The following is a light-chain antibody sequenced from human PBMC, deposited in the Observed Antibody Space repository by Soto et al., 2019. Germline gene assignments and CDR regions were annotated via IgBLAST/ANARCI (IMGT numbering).Light chain of an antibody. V-gene: IGKV1-5*03. CDR3: LQYHSYPPS. J-gene: IGKJ1*01. Sequence: DIQVTQSPSTLSASVGDRVTITCRASQSIHSWLAWHQQKPGKAPKLLIYEASSLESGVPSRFIGSGSGTEFTLTISSLQPDDFATYYCLQYHSYPPSFGQGTKVEIK. CDR2: EAS. CDR1: QSIHSW.